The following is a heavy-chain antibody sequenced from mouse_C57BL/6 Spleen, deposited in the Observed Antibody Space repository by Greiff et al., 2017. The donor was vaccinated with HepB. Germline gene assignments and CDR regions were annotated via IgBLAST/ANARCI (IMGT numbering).Heavy chain of an antibody. D-gene: IGHD2-3*01. CDR2: ISGGGGNT. Sequence: EVQRVESGGGLVKPGGSLKLSCAASGFTFSSYTMSWVRQTPEKRLEWVATISGGGGNTYYPDSVKGRFTISRDNAKNTLYLQMSSLRSEDTALYYCARHFYDGYPFAYWGQGTLVTVSA. V-gene: IGHV5-9*01. J-gene: IGHJ3*01. CDR1: GFTFSSYT. CDR3: ARHFYDGYPFAY.